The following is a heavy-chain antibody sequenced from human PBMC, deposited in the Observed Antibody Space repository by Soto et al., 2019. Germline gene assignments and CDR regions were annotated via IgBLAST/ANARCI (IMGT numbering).Heavy chain of an antibody. D-gene: IGHD5-18*01. J-gene: IGHJ5*02. CDR3: AIQIYDTDTGPNVQYCYDA. CDR1: GYSFTNYW. V-gene: IGHV5-10-1*01. Sequence: GETLKISCKVSGYSFTNYWINWVRQMPGKGLEWMGTIDPGHSHTNYSPSFQGHVAISVDKYVNTAYLQWGSLKASDTAMYYCAIQIYDTDTGPNVQYCYDAWGQGTPVNVSS. CDR2: IDPGHSHT.